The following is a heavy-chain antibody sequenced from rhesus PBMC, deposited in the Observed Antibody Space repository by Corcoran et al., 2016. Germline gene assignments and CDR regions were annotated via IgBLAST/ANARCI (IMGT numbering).Heavy chain of an antibody. D-gene: IGHD1-44*01. CDR2: IYGSGGST. V-gene: IGHV4S2*01. Sequence: QVQLQESGPGLVKPSETLPLTCAVSGASISSNYWSWIRQAPGKGLEWIGRIYGSGGSTDYNPSLKSRVTISTDTSKNQFSLKLRSVTAADTAVYYCARVFRAGIYLGYWGQGVLVTVSS. CDR1: GASISSNY. CDR3: ARVFRAGIYLGY. J-gene: IGHJ4*01.